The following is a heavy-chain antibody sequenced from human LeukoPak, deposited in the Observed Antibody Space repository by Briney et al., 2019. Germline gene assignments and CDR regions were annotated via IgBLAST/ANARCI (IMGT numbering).Heavy chain of an antibody. CDR2: IYTSGST. CDR1: GGSISSGSYY. CDR3: ASGYSRRMDV. Sequence: SQTLSLTXTVSGGSISSGSYYWSWIRQPAGKGLEWIGRIYTSGSTNYNPSLKSRVTISVDTSKNQFSLKLSSVTAADTAVYYCASGYSRRMDVWGKGTTVTVSS. D-gene: IGHD6-13*01. J-gene: IGHJ6*04. V-gene: IGHV4-61*02.